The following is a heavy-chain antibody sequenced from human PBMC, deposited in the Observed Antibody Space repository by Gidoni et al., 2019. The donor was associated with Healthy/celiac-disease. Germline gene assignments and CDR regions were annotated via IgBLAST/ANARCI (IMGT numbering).Heavy chain of an antibody. CDR2: IKQDGSEK. D-gene: IGHD6-19*01. Sequence: EVQLVESGGGLVQPGGSLRLSCAASGFTFSSYWMSWVRQAPGKGLEWVANIKQDGSEKYYVDSVKGRFTISRDNAKNSLYLQMNSLRAEDTAVYYCARAVRKNILWYSSGWYDYWGQGTLVTVSS. CDR3: ARAVRKNILWYSSGWYDY. J-gene: IGHJ4*02. V-gene: IGHV3-7*01. CDR1: GFTFSSYW.